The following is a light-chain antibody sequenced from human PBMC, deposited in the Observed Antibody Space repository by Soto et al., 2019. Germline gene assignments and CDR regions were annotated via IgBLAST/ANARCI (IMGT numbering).Light chain of an antibody. Sequence: QPVLTQPPSASGIPGQSVTISCSGGRSNIGTNYIYWYQQLPGTAPKLLIYRISQRPSGVPDRFSGSRSGTSASLSIRGLRSEDEADYYCAAWDDSLSVVFGGGTQLTVL. V-gene: IGLV1-47*01. CDR2: RIS. CDR3: AAWDDSLSVV. CDR1: RSNIGTNY. J-gene: IGLJ7*01.